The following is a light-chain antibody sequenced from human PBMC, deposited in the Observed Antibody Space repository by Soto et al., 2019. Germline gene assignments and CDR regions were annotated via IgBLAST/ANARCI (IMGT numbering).Light chain of an antibody. CDR2: WAS. CDR1: QSVLYSSNNKNY. J-gene: IGKJ1*01. Sequence: DIVMTQSPDSLAVSLGERATINCKSSQSVLYSSNNKNYLAWYQQKPRQPPKLLIYWASTGESGVPDRFSGSGSGTDFTLTISSLQAEDVAVYYCQQYYSTPLAFGQGTKVEIK. V-gene: IGKV4-1*01. CDR3: QQYYSTPLA.